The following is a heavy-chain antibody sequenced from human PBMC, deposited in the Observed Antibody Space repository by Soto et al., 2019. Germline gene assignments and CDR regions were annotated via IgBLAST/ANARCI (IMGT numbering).Heavy chain of an antibody. CDR1: GGSISSRNSY. CDR2: FYYTGGTYST. J-gene: IGHJ4*02. CDR3: ASPRPGNYGFLSGYYALDY. V-gene: IGHV4-39*01. D-gene: IGHD3-3*01. Sequence: PSETLSLTCTVSGGSISSRNSYWGWVRQTPGRGLEWLVSFYYTGGTYSTYYNPSLKSRVSVSVDASKGQFSLHLSSVTAADTAVYFCASPRPGNYGFLSGYYALDYWGQGTLVTVSS.